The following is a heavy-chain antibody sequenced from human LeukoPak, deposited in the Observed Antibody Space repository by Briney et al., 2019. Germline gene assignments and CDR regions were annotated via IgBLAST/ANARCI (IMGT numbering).Heavy chain of an antibody. CDR2: IYHSGST. CDR3: ARASGSNFDC. J-gene: IGHJ4*02. CDR1: GGSISGYY. D-gene: IGHD2-15*01. Sequence: PSETLSLTCTVSGGSISGYYWNWIRQRPREGLEWIWYIYHSGSTNYNPSLKSLVTMSLDTSKNQFSLKLSSVTAADTAVYHCARASGSNFDCWGQGTLVTVSS. V-gene: IGHV4-59*01.